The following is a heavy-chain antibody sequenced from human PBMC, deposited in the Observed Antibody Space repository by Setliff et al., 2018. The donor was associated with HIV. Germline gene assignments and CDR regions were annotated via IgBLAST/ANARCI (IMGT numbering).Heavy chain of an antibody. CDR3: ARMSGRIGYYSADYDLDV. D-gene: IGHD3-22*01. CDR2: MNPNSGNT. Sequence: ASVKVSCKASGYTFTSYDINWVRQATGQGLEGMGWMNPNSGNTGYAQKVQGRVTMTRNTCISAAYMGLSSLRAEDTAVYYRARMSGRIGYYSADYDLDVWGKGTTVTVSS. V-gene: IGHV1-8*01. CDR1: GYTFTSYD. J-gene: IGHJ6*03.